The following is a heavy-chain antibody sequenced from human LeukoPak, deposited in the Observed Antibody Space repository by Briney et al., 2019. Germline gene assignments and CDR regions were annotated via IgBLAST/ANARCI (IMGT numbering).Heavy chain of an antibody. CDR1: GGSFSGYY. CDR3: ARKSRRTSLDY. D-gene: IGHD2-2*01. CDR2: INHSGST. Sequence: SETLSLTCDVYGGSFSGYYWSWIRQPPGKGLEWIGEINHSGSTNYNPSLKSRFTIPANTSKNQFSLTLSSVTAAATAVYYCARKSRRTSLDYWGQGTLVTVSS. V-gene: IGHV4-34*01. J-gene: IGHJ4*02.